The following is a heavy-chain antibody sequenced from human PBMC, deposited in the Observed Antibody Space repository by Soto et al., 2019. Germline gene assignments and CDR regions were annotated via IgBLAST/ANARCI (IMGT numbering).Heavy chain of an antibody. D-gene: IGHD3-3*01. CDR1: GASFSGTY. Sequence: KPSETLSLTCAVSGASFSGTYWSWIRQAPGKGLEWIGYAYHSGTTVYNPSLKSRVSISVDTSKKRVSLRLNSVTAADTAVYYCAVWSALTQYYFDSWGHGTLVTVSS. CDR2: AYHSGTT. J-gene: IGHJ4*01. V-gene: IGHV4-59*13. CDR3: AVWSALTQYYFDS.